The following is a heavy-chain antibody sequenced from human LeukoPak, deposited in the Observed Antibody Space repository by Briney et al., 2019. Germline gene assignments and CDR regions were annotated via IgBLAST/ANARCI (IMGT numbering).Heavy chain of an antibody. J-gene: IGHJ5*02. Sequence: GRSLRLSCAASGFTGSNNYVSWVRQAPGMGLEWVSAIHSSGATCYADSVKGRFTISRDTSKNTLYLQISSLRVEDTAVYYCTAFGDSNHWGQGTLVTVSS. CDR3: TAFGDSNH. D-gene: IGHD4-17*01. CDR1: GFTGSNNY. V-gene: IGHV3-53*01. CDR2: IHSSGAT.